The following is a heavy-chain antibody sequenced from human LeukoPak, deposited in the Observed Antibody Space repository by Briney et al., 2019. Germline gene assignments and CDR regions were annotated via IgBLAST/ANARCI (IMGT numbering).Heavy chain of an antibody. V-gene: IGHV3-30-3*01. CDR2: ISYDGSNK. D-gene: IGHD3-22*01. Sequence: GRSLRLSCAASGFTFSSYAMHWVRQAPGKGLEWVAVISYDGSNKYYADSVKGRFTISRDNSKNTLYLQMNSLRAEDTAVYYCAKVWLSDFDYWGQGTLVTVSS. CDR3: AKVWLSDFDY. J-gene: IGHJ4*02. CDR1: GFTFSSYA.